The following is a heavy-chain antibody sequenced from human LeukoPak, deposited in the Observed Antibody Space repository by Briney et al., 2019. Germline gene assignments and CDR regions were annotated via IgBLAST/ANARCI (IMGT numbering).Heavy chain of an antibody. V-gene: IGHV3-23*01. CDR1: GFTFSSYA. D-gene: IGHD3-22*01. CDR2: ISGSGGST. Sequence: PGGSLRLSCAASGFTFSSYAMSWVRQAPGKGLEWVSAISGSGGSTYYADSVKGRFTISRDNSKNTLFLQMNSLRAEDTAVYYCARGGGLWQSGYFDYWGQGTLVTVSS. CDR3: ARGGGLWQSGYFDY. J-gene: IGHJ4*02.